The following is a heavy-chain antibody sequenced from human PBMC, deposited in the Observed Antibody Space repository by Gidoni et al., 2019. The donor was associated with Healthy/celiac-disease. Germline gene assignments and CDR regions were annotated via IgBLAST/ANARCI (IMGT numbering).Heavy chain of an antibody. V-gene: IGHV3-9*01. CDR1: GFTFDDYA. CDR2: ISWNSGSI. J-gene: IGHJ4*02. D-gene: IGHD6-19*01. Sequence: EVQLVESGGGLVQPGRSLRLSCAASGFTFDDYAMHWVRQAPGKGLERVSGISWNSGSIGYADSVKGRFTISRDNAKNSLYLQMNSLRAEDTPLYYCAKDIGGSGWWFWGQGTLVTVSS. CDR3: AKDIGGSGWWF.